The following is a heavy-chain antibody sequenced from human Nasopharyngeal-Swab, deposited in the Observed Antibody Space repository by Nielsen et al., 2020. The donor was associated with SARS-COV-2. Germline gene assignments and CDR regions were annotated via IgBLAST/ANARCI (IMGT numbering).Heavy chain of an antibody. V-gene: IGHV4-59*01. CDR3: AGDPGLTTTSWFDP. CDR2: IYHSGRT. D-gene: IGHD4/OR15-4a*01. CDR1: NGSINNYY. Sequence: SETLSLTCAVSNGSINNYYWSWIRQPPGKGLEWLAYIYHSGRTNYNPSLKSRLLISMDTSKNQISLTLTSVTAADTAVYYCAGDPGLTTTSWFDPWGQGTLVTVS. J-gene: IGHJ5*02.